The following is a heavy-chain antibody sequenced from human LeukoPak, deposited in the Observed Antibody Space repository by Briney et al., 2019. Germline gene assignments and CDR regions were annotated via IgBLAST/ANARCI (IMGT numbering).Heavy chain of an antibody. V-gene: IGHV3-21*01. CDR2: ISSSSSYI. J-gene: IGHJ4*02. Sequence: GGSLRLSCAASGFTFSSYSMNWVRQAPGKGLEWVSSISSSSSYIYYADSVKGRFTISRDNAKNSLYLRMNSLRAEDTAVYYCARSDSPNRFFDYWGQGTLVTVSS. D-gene: IGHD2-21*01. CDR3: ARSDSPNRFFDY. CDR1: GFTFSSYS.